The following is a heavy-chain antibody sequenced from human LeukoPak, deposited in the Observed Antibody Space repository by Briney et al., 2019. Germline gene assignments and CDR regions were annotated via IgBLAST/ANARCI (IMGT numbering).Heavy chain of an antibody. CDR3: ARIPDSSSSIRNWFDP. V-gene: IGHV3-7*01. J-gene: IGHJ5*02. Sequence: GGSLRLSCAASGFSFSSYWMSWVRQAPGKGPEWVANIKPDGSEKYYVDSVKGRFTISRDNAKNSLYLQMNSLRAEDTAVYYCARIPDSSSSIRNWFDPWGQGTLVTVSS. CDR1: GFSFSSYW. CDR2: IKPDGSEK. D-gene: IGHD6-6*01.